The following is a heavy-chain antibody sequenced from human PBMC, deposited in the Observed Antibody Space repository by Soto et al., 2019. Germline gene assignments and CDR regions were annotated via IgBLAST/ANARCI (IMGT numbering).Heavy chain of an antibody. V-gene: IGHV3-7*01. D-gene: IGHD3-9*01. J-gene: IGHJ3*01. Sequence: GGSLRLSCAASGFTFSSYGMSWVRQAPGKGLEWVADIKQDGSEKYYVDSVKGRFTISRDNAKNSLYLQMNSLRAEDTAVYYCASVYYGSLTAYYRSAFDFWGQGTMVTVSS. CDR2: IKQDGSEK. CDR3: ASVYYGSLTAYYRSAFDF. CDR1: GFTFSSYG.